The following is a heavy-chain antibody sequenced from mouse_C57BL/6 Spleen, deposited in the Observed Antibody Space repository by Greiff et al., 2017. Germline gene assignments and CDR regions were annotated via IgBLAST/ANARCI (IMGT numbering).Heavy chain of an antibody. CDR2: INPNNGGT. CDR1: GYTFTDYY. D-gene: IGHD2-4*01. J-gene: IGHJ2*01. V-gene: IGHV1-26*01. CDR3: ARSHYYDYPYFDY. Sequence: VQLQQSGPELVKPGASVKISCKASGYTFTDYYMNWVKQSHGKSLEWIGDINPNNGGTSYNQKFKGKATLTVDKSSSTAYMELRSLTSEDSAVYYCARSHYYDYPYFDYWGQGTTLTVSS.